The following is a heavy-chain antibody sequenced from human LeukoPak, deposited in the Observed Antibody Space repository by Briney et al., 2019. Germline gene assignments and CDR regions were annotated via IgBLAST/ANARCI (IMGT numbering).Heavy chain of an antibody. D-gene: IGHD2-21*02. V-gene: IGHV3-9*03. J-gene: IGHJ2*01. CDR2: INWNSGST. CDR1: GFTFRNYG. CDR3: AKTSTSYCAGDCLPGYFDL. Sequence: ALRLSCVVSGFTFRNYGMNWVRQAPGKGLEWVSGINWNSGSTRYAASVKGRFTISRDNAKKSLYLQMNSLRAEDMALYYCAKTSTSYCAGDCLPGYFDLWGRGTLVTVSS.